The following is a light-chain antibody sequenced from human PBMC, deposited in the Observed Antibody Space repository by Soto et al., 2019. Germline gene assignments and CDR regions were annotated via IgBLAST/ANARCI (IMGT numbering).Light chain of an antibody. V-gene: IGKV1-9*01. J-gene: IGKJ4*01. CDR3: QQLKSYRRT. CDR2: AAS. Sequence: IQLTQSPSSLSASVGHRFTITCRASQGISSYLAWYQQKPGKAPKLLIYAASTLQSGVPSRFSGSGSGTDFTLTISGLQPEDFETDYCQQLKSYRRTVGRGTKV. CDR1: QGISSY.